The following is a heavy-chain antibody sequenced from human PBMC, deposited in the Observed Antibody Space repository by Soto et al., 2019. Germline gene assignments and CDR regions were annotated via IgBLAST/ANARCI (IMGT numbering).Heavy chain of an antibody. CDR3: ARPVPLGTSGWFDP. D-gene: IGHD2-2*01. J-gene: IGHJ5*02. CDR1: GYSFTSYW. V-gene: IGHV5-51*01. CDR2: IYLGDSDT. Sequence: GESLKISCTGSGYSFTSYWLGWVRQMPGKGLEWMGIIYLGDSDTRYIPSFQGQVTISADKSISTAYLQWSSLKASATAMYYWARPVPLGTSGWFDPWGQGTRVTVSS.